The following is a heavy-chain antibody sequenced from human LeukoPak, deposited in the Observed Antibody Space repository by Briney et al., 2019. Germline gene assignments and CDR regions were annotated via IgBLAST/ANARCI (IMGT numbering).Heavy chain of an antibody. CDR2: IRSKNFGETQ. V-gene: IGHV3-49*04. CDR1: GFTFGDYT. J-gene: IGHJ4*02. Sequence: PGGSLRLPCTVSGFTFGDYTMTWVRQAPGRGLEWVSFIRSKNFGETQEYAAAVKGRFTISRDDSKNITYLEMNSLKTEDTAVYYCYSGHDSIYFDYWGQGTLVTVSS. CDR3: YSGHDSIYFDY. D-gene: IGHD5-12*01.